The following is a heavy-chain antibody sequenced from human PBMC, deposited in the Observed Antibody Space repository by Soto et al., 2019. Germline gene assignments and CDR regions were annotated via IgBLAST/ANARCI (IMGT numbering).Heavy chain of an antibody. CDR2: ISSSSSYI. V-gene: IGHV3-21*01. D-gene: IGHD6-19*01. J-gene: IGHJ3*02. CDR3: ARDPSGPSGWHDAFDI. CDR1: GFTFSSYS. Sequence: EVQLVESGGGLVKPGGSLRLSCAASGFTFSSYSMNWVRKAPGKGLEWVASISSSSSYIYYEDSVKGRFTISRDNAKNSLYLQMNSLRAEDTAVYYCARDPSGPSGWHDAFDIWGQGTMVTVSS.